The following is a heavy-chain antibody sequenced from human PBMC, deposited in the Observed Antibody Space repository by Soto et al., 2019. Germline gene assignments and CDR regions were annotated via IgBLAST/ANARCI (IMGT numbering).Heavy chain of an antibody. CDR3: ARGHLVVVPAATYYGMDV. Sequence: QVQLVQSGAEVKKPGSSVKVSCKASGGTFSSYAISWVRQAPGQGLEWMGGIIPIFGTANYAQKFQGRVTITADKSTSTAYMELSSLRSEDTAVYYCARGHLVVVPAATYYGMDVWGQGTTVTVSS. D-gene: IGHD2-2*01. CDR1: GGTFSSYA. J-gene: IGHJ6*02. V-gene: IGHV1-69*06. CDR2: IIPIFGTA.